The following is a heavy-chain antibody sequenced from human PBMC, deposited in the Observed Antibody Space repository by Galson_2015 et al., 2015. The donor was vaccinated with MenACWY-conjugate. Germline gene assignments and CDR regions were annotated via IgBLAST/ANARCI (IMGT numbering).Heavy chain of an antibody. CDR1: GFIFNTYW. CDR2: INPGGSST. Sequence: SLRLSCAASGFIFNTYWMHWVRQAPGKGLVWVSRINPGGSSTTYADSVKDRFTTSRDNAKNTPYLQMNSLRPEDTAVFYCAKTRGASFYFDSWGQGTLVTVSS. J-gene: IGHJ4*02. CDR3: AKTRGASFYFDS. D-gene: IGHD1-26*01. V-gene: IGHV3-74*01.